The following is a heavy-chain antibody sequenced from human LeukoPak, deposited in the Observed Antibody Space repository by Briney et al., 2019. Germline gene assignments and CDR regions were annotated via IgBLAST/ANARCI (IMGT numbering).Heavy chain of an antibody. J-gene: IGHJ6*03. CDR3: ARRTMVRGVIILKYYYYMDV. D-gene: IGHD3-10*01. CDR2: IYYSGST. V-gene: IGHV4-59*12. Sequence: PSETLSLTCTVSGGSISSYYWSWIRQPPGKGLEWIGYIYYSGSTNYNPSLKSRVTISVDTSKNQFSLKLSSVTAADTAVYYCARRTMVRGVIILKYYYYMDVWGKGTTVTISS. CDR1: GGSISSYY.